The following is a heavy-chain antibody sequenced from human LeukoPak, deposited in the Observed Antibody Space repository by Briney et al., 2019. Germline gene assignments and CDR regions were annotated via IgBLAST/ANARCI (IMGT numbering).Heavy chain of an antibody. D-gene: IGHD2-15*01. Sequence: ASVKVSCKASGYTFTSYDINWVRQATGQGLEWMGWMNPNSGNTGYAQRFQGRVTMTRNTSISTAYMELSSLRSEDTAVYYCARDRLRLGYERTNWFDPWGQGTLVTVSS. J-gene: IGHJ5*02. V-gene: IGHV1-8*01. CDR1: GYTFTSYD. CDR3: ARDRLRLGYERTNWFDP. CDR2: MNPNSGNT.